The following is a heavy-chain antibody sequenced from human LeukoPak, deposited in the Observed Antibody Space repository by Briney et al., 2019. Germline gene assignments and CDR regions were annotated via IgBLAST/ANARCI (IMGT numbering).Heavy chain of an antibody. J-gene: IGHJ3*01. CDR1: GYNFISCG. CDR2: VSGYNGNT. Sequence: ASVKVSCKASGYNFISCGVSWVRQAPGQGLEWMGWVSGYNGNTNYAQKMEYRVIMTTDPATSTAYMELGDLRSGDTAVYYCARSGFCTSSSCYRESDGLDFWGQGAMVTVSS. D-gene: IGHD2-2*01. V-gene: IGHV1-18*01. CDR3: ARSGFCTSSSCYRESDGLDF.